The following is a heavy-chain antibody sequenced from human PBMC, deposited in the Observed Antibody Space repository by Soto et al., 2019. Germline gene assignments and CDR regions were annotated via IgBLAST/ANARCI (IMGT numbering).Heavy chain of an antibody. J-gene: IGHJ4*02. CDR2: IYYSGST. V-gene: IGHV4-38-2*02. CDR1: GYSISAGHY. D-gene: IGHD6-13*01. CDR3: ARHKRPRHIATNYFDY. Sequence: PSAPLYLTCTVSGYSISAGHYWGWILQPPGKGLEWIGSIYYSGSTYYNPSLKSRVTISVDTSKNQFSLKLSSVTAADTAVYYCARHKRPRHIATNYFDYWGQGTLVTVSS.